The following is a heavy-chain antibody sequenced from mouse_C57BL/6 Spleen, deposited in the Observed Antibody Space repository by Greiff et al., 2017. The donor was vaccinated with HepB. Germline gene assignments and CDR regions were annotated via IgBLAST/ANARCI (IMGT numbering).Heavy chain of an antibody. CDR1: GYTFTSYW. CDR2: IHPNSGST. D-gene: IGHD2-4*01. J-gene: IGHJ3*01. V-gene: IGHV1-64*01. CDR3: ARLVDDYDGGIAY. Sequence: QVQLQHPGAELVKPGASVKLSCKASGYTFTSYWMHWVKQRPGQGLEWIGMIHPNSGSTNYNEKFKSKATLTVDKSSSTAYMQLSSLTSEDSAVYYCARLVDDYDGGIAYWGQGTLVTVSA.